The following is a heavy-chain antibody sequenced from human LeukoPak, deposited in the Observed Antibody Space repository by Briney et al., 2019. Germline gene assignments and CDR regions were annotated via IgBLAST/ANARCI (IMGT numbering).Heavy chain of an antibody. J-gene: IGHJ6*02. CDR3: ARDEFPEVAATFGMDV. D-gene: IGHD2-15*01. Sequence: ASVSVSSRASGYTFTIYGISGVRQAPGQGREGMGWISAYNGNTNYAQKLQGSVTMTTDTSTSTAYMELRSLRSDDTAVYYCARDEFPEVAATFGMDVWGQGTTVTVSS. CDR2: ISAYNGNT. CDR1: GYTFTIYG. V-gene: IGHV1-18*01.